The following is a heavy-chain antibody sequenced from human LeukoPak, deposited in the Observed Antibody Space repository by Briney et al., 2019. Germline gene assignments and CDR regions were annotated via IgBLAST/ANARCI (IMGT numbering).Heavy chain of an antibody. Sequence: PGGSLRLSCAASGFTFSSYSMSWVRQAPGKGLEWVSAISGSGGSTYYADSVKGRFTISRDNSKNTLYLQMNSLRAEDTAVYYCAKYYSSGYYYASFDYWGQGTLVTVSS. D-gene: IGHD3-22*01. CDR3: AKYYSSGYYYASFDY. CDR2: ISGSGGST. V-gene: IGHV3-23*01. CDR1: GFTFSSYS. J-gene: IGHJ4*02.